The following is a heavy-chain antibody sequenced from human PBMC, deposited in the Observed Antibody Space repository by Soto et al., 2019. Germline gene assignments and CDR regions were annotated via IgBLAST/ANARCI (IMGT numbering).Heavy chain of an antibody. CDR1: GGTFSNST. V-gene: IGHV1-69*02. J-gene: IGHJ4*02. CDR2: LIPILGLA. CDR3: ARFKLGDDY. D-gene: IGHD5-12*01. Sequence: QVQLVQSGAEVRKPGSSVKVSCQASGGTFSNSTVTWVRQAPGQGLEWMGRLIPILGLANYAQKFRGRLTITADKSTTTAYKELRSLGSEETGIYYCARFKLGDDYWGQGTLVTVSS.